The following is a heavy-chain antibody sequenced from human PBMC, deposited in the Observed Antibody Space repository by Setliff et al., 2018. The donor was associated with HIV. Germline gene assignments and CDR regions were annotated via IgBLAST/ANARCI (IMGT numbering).Heavy chain of an antibody. CDR2: VKGDGSDQ. J-gene: IGHJ4*02. CDR3: ATDGSAFDR. D-gene: IGHD3-10*01. CDR1: GLSFSRYW. Sequence: GGSLRLSCVASGLSFSRYWMSWVRQAPGKGLEWVANVKGDGSDQYYMDSVRGRFIISRDNAKKSVYLQMSSLRAEDTAVYYCATDGSAFDRWGQGTLVTVSS. V-gene: IGHV3-7*03.